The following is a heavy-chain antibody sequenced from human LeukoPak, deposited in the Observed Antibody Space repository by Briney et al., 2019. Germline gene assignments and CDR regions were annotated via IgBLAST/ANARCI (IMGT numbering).Heavy chain of an antibody. Sequence: GGSLRLSCAASGFTFSIYAMTWVRRAPGKGLEWVAAFSATDGSAQYAESVKGRFTISGDNSKNTLYLQMNRMRAEDTAVYYCARYNWDYFWFDPWGQGTLVTVSS. CDR2: FSATDGSA. V-gene: IGHV3-23*01. J-gene: IGHJ5*02. CDR1: GFTFSIYA. CDR3: ARYNWDYFWFDP. D-gene: IGHD1-7*01.